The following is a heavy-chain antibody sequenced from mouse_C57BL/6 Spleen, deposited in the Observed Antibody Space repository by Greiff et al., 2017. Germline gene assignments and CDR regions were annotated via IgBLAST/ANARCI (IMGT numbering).Heavy chain of an antibody. Sequence: EVMLVESGGDLVKPGGSLKLSCAASGFTFSSYGMSWVRQTPDKRLEWVATISSGGSYTYYPDSVKGRFTISRDNAKNTLYLQMSSLKSEDTAMYYCARHVGYDQGAMDYWGQGTSVTVSS. CDR2: ISSGGSYT. D-gene: IGHD2-3*01. J-gene: IGHJ4*01. V-gene: IGHV5-6*01. CDR3: ARHVGYDQGAMDY. CDR1: GFTFSSYG.